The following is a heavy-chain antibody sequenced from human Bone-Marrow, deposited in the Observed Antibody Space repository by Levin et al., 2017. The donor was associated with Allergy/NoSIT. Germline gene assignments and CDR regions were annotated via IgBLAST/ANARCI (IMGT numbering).Heavy chain of an antibody. CDR2: IHSDGSST. CDR3: ARDGSGKDNSHYYYYYMDG. CDR1: GFTFSYYW. J-gene: IGHJ6*03. V-gene: IGHV3-74*01. Sequence: HSGGSLRLSCEASGFTFSYYWMHWVRQAPGKGLVWVSRIHSDGSSTSYADSVKGRFTISRDNAKNTLYLEVNSLRADDTAVYYCARDGSGKDNSHYYYYYMDGWGKGTTVTVSS. D-gene: IGHD2-15*01.